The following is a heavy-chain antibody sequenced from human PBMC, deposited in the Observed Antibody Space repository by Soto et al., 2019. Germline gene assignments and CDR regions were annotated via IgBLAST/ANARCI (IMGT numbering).Heavy chain of an antibody. CDR3: ARCSSTSCYIMASFDY. Sequence: EVQLVESGGAVVRPGWSLRLSCAASGFTFDDYAMSWVRQAPGKGLEWVAAINWNGGSTTYADSLKGRFTISRDNAKNSLHLQISSLRAEDTALYYCARCSSTSCYIMASFDYWGQGTLVSVSS. CDR2: INWNGGST. D-gene: IGHD2-2*02. J-gene: IGHJ4*02. V-gene: IGHV3-20*04. CDR1: GFTFDDYA.